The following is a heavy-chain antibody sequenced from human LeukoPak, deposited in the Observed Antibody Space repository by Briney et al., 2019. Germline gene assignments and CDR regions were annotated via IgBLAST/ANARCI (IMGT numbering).Heavy chain of an antibody. CDR1: GFTFSSYG. J-gene: IGHJ4*02. CDR2: IWYDGSNK. Sequence: PGRSLRLSCAASGFTFSSYGMHWVCQAPGKGLEWVAVIWYDGSNKYYADSVKGRFTISRDNSKNTLYLQLNSLRAEDTAVYYCAKAPYDSSGYYYYFDYWGQGTLVTVSS. CDR3: AKAPYDSSGYYYYFDY. D-gene: IGHD3-22*01. V-gene: IGHV3-33*06.